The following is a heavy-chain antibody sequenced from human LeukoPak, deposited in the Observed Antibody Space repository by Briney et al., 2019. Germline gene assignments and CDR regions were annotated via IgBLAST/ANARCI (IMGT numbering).Heavy chain of an antibody. D-gene: IGHD3-10*01. V-gene: IGHV1-24*01. CDR1: GYTLTELS. J-gene: IGHJ4*02. Sequence: GASVKVSCKVSGYTLTELSMHWVRQAPGKGLEWMGGFDPEDGETIYAQKFQGRVTMTEDTSTDTAYMELSSLRSEDTAVYYCATGNYYGSGSYHNRPLDYWGQGTLVTVSS. CDR3: ATGNYYGSGSYHNRPLDY. CDR2: FDPEDGET.